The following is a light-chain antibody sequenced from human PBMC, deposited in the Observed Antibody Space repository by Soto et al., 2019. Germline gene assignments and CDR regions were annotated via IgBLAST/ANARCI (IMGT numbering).Light chain of an antibody. CDR2: DAS. Sequence: EIVLTQSPATLSLSPGERATLSCRASQSVSSYLAWYQQKPGQAPRLLIYDASSRATGIPARFSGSGSGTDVTLTISSLEREDFAVYYCQQRSNWPRYTFGQGTKLEIK. CDR1: QSVSSY. CDR3: QQRSNWPRYT. J-gene: IGKJ2*01. V-gene: IGKV3-11*01.